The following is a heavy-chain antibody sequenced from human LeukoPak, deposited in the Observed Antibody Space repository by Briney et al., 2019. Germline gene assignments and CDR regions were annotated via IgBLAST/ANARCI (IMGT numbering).Heavy chain of an antibody. V-gene: IGHV3-21*01. Sequence: PGGSLRLSCAASGFTFSYYSMNWVRQAPGKGLEWVSYISSSDYIYYGDPVKGRFTVSRDNAKNSLYLQMNSLRAEDTAVYFCARDLHYAFDIWGQGTMVTASS. CDR1: GFTFSYYS. J-gene: IGHJ3*02. D-gene: IGHD3-10*01. CDR3: ARDLHYAFDI. CDR2: ISSSDYI.